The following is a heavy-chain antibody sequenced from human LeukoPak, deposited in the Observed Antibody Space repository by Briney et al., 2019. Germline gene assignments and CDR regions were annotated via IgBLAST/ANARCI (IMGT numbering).Heavy chain of an antibody. CDR2: ISGSGGST. Sequence: GGSLRLSCAASGFTFSSYAMSWVRQAPGKGLEWVSAISGSGGSTCYADSVKGRFTISRDNSKNTLYLQMNSLRAEDTAVYYCAKRYSSGWYPSPFDYWGQGTLVTVSS. V-gene: IGHV3-23*01. CDR1: GFTFSSYA. D-gene: IGHD6-19*01. J-gene: IGHJ4*02. CDR3: AKRYSSGWYPSPFDY.